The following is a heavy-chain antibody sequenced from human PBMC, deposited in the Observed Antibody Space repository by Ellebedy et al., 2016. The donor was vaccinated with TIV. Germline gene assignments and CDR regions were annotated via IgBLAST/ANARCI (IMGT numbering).Heavy chain of an antibody. Sequence: PGGSLRLSCAASGFTFSSYGMHWVRQALGKGLEWVAVIWKDGSNEYYADSVKGRFTISRDNSKNTLYLQMNSLRVEDTAVYYCVRDLSLGAPDYYFGYWGQGALVTVSS. J-gene: IGHJ4*02. CDR2: IWKDGSNE. D-gene: IGHD1-26*01. V-gene: IGHV3-33*01. CDR3: VRDLSLGAPDYYFGY. CDR1: GFTFSSYG.